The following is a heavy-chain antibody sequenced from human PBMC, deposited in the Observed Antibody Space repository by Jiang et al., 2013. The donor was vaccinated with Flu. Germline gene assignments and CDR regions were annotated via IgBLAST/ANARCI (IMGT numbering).Heavy chain of an antibody. J-gene: IGHJ6*02. D-gene: IGHD6-25*01. Sequence: TYYADSVKGRFTISRDNSKNTLYLQMNSLRAEDTAVYYCAKEGPSGFANYYYYYGMDVWGQGTTVTVSS. V-gene: IGHV3-23*01. CDR3: AKEGPSGFANYYYYYGMDV. CDR2: T.